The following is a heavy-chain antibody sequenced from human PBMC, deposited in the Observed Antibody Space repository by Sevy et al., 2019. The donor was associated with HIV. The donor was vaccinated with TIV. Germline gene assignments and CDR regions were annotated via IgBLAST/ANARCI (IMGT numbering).Heavy chain of an antibody. D-gene: IGHD1-26*01. CDR3: ARGQWEHPF. J-gene: IGHJ4*02. V-gene: IGHV4-34*01. Sequence: SETLSLTCAVYGGSFSGYYWTWIRQPPGKGLEWFGEIMPGGITNYNPSLKSRVTISIDTSKNQFSLKVKSVTAADTAIYYCARGQWEHPFWGQGTQVTVSS. CDR1: GGSFSGYY. CDR2: IMPGGIT.